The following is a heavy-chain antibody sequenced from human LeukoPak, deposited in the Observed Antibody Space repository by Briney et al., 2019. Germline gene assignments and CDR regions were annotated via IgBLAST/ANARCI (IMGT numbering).Heavy chain of an antibody. D-gene: IGHD1-1*01. Sequence: SETLSLTCGVSGSSITSDYFWGWIRQSPGKGLEWIATIYHSWGTYFNPSLKSRVPISLDASKNQFSLKLTSLTAADTAIYYCARNVTAGFFDYWGQGILVTVSS. CDR1: GSSITSDYF. V-gene: IGHV4-38-2*01. CDR3: ARNVTAGFFDY. J-gene: IGHJ4*02. CDR2: IYHSWGT.